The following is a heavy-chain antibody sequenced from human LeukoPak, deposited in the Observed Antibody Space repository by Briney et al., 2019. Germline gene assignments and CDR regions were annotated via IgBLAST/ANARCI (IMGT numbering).Heavy chain of an antibody. D-gene: IGHD3-22*01. CDR3: ARRSDYYDKRYFDL. J-gene: IGHJ2*01. V-gene: IGHV5-51*01. CDR1: GYTFINYW. Sequence: GESLKISCKGSGYTFINYWIGWVRQMPGKGLEWMGIIYPGDSDTRYSPSFQGQVTISADKSISTAYLQCSSLKASDTAMYYCARRSDYYDKRYFDLCARGTLVTVSS. CDR2: IYPGDSDT.